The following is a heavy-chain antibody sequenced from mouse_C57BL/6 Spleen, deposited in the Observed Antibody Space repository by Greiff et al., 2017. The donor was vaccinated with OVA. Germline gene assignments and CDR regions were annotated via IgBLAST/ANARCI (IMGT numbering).Heavy chain of an antibody. J-gene: IGHJ1*03. CDR1: GYTFTSYW. CDR3: ARGGTEWYFDV. D-gene: IGHD3-3*01. CDR2: IYPSDSET. Sequence: QVQLQQPGAELVRPGSSVKLSCKASGYTFTSYWMDWVKQRPGQGLEWIGNIYPSDSETNYNQKFKDKATLTVDKSSSTAYMQLSSLTSEDSAVYDSARGGTEWYFDVWGTGTTVTVSS. V-gene: IGHV1-61*01.